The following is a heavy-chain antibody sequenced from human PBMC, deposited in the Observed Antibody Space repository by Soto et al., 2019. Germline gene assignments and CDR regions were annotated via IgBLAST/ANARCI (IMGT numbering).Heavy chain of an antibody. CDR3: ARDGEDSGWPSTFDY. CDR1: GYTFTSYA. J-gene: IGHJ4*02. V-gene: IGHV1-3*01. Sequence: GASVKVSCKASGYTFTSYAMHWVRQAPGQRLERMGWINAGNGNTKYSQKFKGRVTITRDTSASTAYMKLCSLISEYTAVYYFARDGEDSGWPSTFDYWGQGTLVTVSS. D-gene: IGHD3-22*01. CDR2: INAGNGNT.